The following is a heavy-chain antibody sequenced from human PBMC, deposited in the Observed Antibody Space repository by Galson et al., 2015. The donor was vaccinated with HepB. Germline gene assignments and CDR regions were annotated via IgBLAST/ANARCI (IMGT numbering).Heavy chain of an antibody. Sequence: SLRLSCAASGFTFSSYGMHWVRQAPGKGLEWVAVISYDGSNKYYADSVKGRFTISRDNSKNTLYLQMHSLRAEDTAVYYCAKERETIFGLGEFLFDYWGQGTLVTVSS. CDR2: ISYDGSNK. V-gene: IGHV3-30*18. CDR1: GFTFSSYG. D-gene: IGHD3-3*01. CDR3: AKERETIFGLGEFLFDY. J-gene: IGHJ4*02.